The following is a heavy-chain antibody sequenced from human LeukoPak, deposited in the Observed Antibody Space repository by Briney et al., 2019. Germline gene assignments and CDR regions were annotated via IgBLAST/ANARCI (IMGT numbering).Heavy chain of an antibody. D-gene: IGHD2-2*01. Sequence: SETLSLTCTVSGGSISSYYWSWIRQPPGKGLEWIGYIYYSGSTNYNPSLKSRVTISVDTSKNQFSLKLGSVTAADTAVYYCAREAVPAAKAAFDIWGQGTMVTVSS. CDR3: AREAVPAAKAAFDI. J-gene: IGHJ3*02. CDR2: IYYSGST. V-gene: IGHV4-59*01. CDR1: GGSISSYY.